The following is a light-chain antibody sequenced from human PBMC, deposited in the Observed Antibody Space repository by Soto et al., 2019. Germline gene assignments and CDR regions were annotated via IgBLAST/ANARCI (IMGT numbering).Light chain of an antibody. J-gene: IGKJ3*01. CDR1: QNVNRY. Sequence: EIVLTQSPATLSLSPGDRAILSCRTSQNVNRYLGWYQQKPGQAPRLLIYDASNSATGIPARFSGSGSGTDFSLTISSLEPEDFAVYYCHHRVNWPTFGTGTNVDMK. CDR2: DAS. CDR3: HHRVNWPT. V-gene: IGKV3-11*01.